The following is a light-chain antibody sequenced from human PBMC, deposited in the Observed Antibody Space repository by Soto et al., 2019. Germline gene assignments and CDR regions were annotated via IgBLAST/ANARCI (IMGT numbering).Light chain of an antibody. CDR2: AAS. J-gene: IGKJ3*01. V-gene: IGKV3-20*01. Sequence: DIVLTQSPGTLSLSPGERATLSCRASQNVRNTYLAWYQQKAGQAPRLLIYAASSRATGMPDRFSGSGSGTDFTLTITGLEPEDFAVYYCQQYVSSPDLITFGPGTKVDIK. CDR1: QNVRNTY. CDR3: QQYVSSPDLIT.